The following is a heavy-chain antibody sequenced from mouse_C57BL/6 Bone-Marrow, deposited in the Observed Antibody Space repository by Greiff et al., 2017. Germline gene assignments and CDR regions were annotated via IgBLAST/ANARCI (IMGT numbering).Heavy chain of an antibody. Sequence: VKLQQPGAELVRPGTSVKLSCKASGYTFTSYWMHWVKQRPGQGLEWIGVIDPSDSYTNYNQKFKGKATLTVDTSSSTAYMQISSLTSDDSAVYYCAREYISTVVPEYWGQGTTLTVSS. CDR3: AREYISTVVPEY. CDR1: GYTFTSYW. D-gene: IGHD1-1*01. V-gene: IGHV1-59*01. CDR2: IDPSDSYT. J-gene: IGHJ2*01.